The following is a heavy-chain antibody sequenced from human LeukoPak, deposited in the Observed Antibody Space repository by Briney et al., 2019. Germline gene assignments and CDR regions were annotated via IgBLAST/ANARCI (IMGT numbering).Heavy chain of an antibody. CDR2: INPSGGST. Sequence: ASVKVSCKASGYTFTSYYMHWVRQAPGQGLEWMGIINPSGGSTSYAQKFQGRVTMTRDMSTSTVYMELSSLRSEDTAVYYCARGANIVVVPAAPDYWGQGTLVTVSS. J-gene: IGHJ4*02. V-gene: IGHV1-46*03. D-gene: IGHD2-2*01. CDR1: GYTFTSYY. CDR3: ARGANIVVVPAAPDY.